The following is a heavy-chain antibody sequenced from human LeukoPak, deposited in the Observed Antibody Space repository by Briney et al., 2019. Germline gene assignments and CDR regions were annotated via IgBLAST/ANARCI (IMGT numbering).Heavy chain of an antibody. Sequence: GGSLRLSCAASGFTFSSYSMNWVRQAPGKGLEWVSSISSSSSYIYYADSVKGRFTISRDNAKNSLYLQMNSLRAEDTAVYYCARAVRFCSSISCYDNYSDYWGQGTLVTVSS. D-gene: IGHD2-2*01. CDR1: GFTFSSYS. J-gene: IGHJ4*02. CDR2: ISSSSSYI. CDR3: ARAVRFCSSISCYDNYSDY. V-gene: IGHV3-21*01.